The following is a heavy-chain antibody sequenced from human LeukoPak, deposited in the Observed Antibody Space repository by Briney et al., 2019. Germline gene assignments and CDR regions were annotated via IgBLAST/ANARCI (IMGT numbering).Heavy chain of an antibody. J-gene: IGHJ4*02. CDR3: ASLDYSNYYFDY. Sequence: PSETLSLTCTVSGYSISSGPYWGWIRQPPGKGLEWVGSIYLGETTYYNPSLKTRLTISVDRSKNQFFLKLSSVTAADTAVYYCASLDYSNYYFDYWGQGTLVTVSS. V-gene: IGHV4-38-2*02. D-gene: IGHD4-11*01. CDR2: IYLGETT. CDR1: GYSISSGPY.